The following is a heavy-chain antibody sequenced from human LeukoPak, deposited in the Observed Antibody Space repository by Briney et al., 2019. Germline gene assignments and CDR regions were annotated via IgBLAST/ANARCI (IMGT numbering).Heavy chain of an antibody. D-gene: IGHD6-19*01. Sequence: SETLSLTCTVSGGSISSSSYHWGWIRQPPGKGLEWIGSIYYSGSTYYNPSLKSRVTISPDTSKNQFSLKLSSVTAADTAVYYCARQGYSSFDYWGQGTLVTVSS. CDR2: IYYSGST. CDR3: ARQGYSSFDY. J-gene: IGHJ4*02. V-gene: IGHV4-39*01. CDR1: GGSISSSSYH.